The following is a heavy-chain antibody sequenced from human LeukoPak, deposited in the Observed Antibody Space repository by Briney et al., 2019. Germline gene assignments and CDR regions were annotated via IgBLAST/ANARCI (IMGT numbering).Heavy chain of an antibody. J-gene: IGHJ4*02. D-gene: IGHD6-13*01. CDR3: ARSIPYGTTWYGRSDC. Sequence: ASVKVSCKASGYTFTSYAMNWVRQAPGQGLEWMGWINTNTGNPTYAQGFTGRFVFSLDTSVSTAYLQISSLKAEDTAVYYCARSIPYGTTWYGRSDCWGQGTLVTVSS. CDR1: GYTFTSYA. CDR2: INTNTGNP. V-gene: IGHV7-4-1*02.